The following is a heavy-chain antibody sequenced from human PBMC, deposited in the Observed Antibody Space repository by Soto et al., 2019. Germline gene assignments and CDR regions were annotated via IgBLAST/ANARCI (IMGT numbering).Heavy chain of an antibody. CDR3: AHSFFYGAYDY. Sequence: QITLKESGPTLVKPTQTLTLTCTFSGFSLSTSGVGVGWIRQPPGKALEWLALIYWDDDKRYSPSLKSRLTIPKRTSENRVHLTMTHVDPVDTATFCCAHSFFYGAYDYRGQGTLVTVSS. CDR1: GFSLSTSGVG. D-gene: IGHD4-17*01. V-gene: IGHV2-5*02. J-gene: IGHJ4*02. CDR2: IYWDDDK.